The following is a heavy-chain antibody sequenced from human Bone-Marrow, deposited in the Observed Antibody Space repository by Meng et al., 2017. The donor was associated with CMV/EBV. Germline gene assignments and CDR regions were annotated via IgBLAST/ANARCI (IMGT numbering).Heavy chain of an antibody. J-gene: IGHJ6*01. CDR2: ISYDGSRK. Sequence: GGSLRLSCAASGFTFSTFAIHWVRQAPGKGLEWVAVISYDGSRKYYADSVKGRFTSSRDNSKNTLYLQMNSLRPEDTAVYYCARADCGTTSCPPYYYLMDVWGQGTTVTVSS. CDR1: GFTFSTFA. V-gene: IGHV3-30*01. D-gene: IGHD2-2*01. CDR3: ARADCGTTSCPPYYYLMDV.